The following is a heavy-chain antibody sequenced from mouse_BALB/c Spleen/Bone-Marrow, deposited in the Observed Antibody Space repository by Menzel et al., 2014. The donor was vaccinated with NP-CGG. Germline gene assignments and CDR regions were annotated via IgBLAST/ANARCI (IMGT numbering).Heavy chain of an antibody. Sequence: VQLQQSGPELVRPGVSVKISCKGSGYTFTDYAMHWVKQSHTKSLEWIGVISTYSGNTNYNQKFKGKATMTVDKSSSTADVELARLTAEDSAIDFCAGGYPGDEALDYWGQGTSGTVSA. D-gene: IGHD5-1-1*01. CDR2: ISTYSGNT. V-gene: IGHV1-67*01. J-gene: IGHJ4*01. CDR1: GYTFTDYA. CDR3: AGGYPGDEALDY.